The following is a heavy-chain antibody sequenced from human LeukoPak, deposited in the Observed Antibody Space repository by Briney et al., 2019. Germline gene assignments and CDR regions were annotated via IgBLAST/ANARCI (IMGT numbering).Heavy chain of an antibody. CDR1: GCTFSRYA. CDR2: ISSKGGST. V-gene: IGHV3-64D*06. J-gene: IGHJ3*02. Sequence: PGGSLRLSCSASGCTFSRYAMHWVGQAPGKGLEYVSAISSKGGSTYYADSVKGRFTISRDNSKNTLYLQMSSLRAEDTAVYYCVKYSLWGYYGSGSPGFDAFDIWGQGTMVTVSS. D-gene: IGHD3-10*01. CDR3: VKYSLWGYYGSGSPGFDAFDI.